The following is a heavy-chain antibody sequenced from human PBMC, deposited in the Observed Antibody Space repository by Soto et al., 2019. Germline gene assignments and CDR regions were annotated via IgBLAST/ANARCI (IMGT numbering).Heavy chain of an antibody. CDR1: GFTFSSYW. CDR2: INSDGSST. V-gene: IGHV3-74*01. CDR3: ARGRADYDILTGYVHMDDAFDI. D-gene: IGHD3-9*01. J-gene: IGHJ3*02. Sequence: PGGSLRLSCAASGFTFSSYWMHWVRQAPGKGLVWVSRINSDGSSTSYADSVKGRFTISRDNAKNTLYLQMNSLRAEDTAVYYCARGRADYDILTGYVHMDDAFDIWGQGTMVTVSS.